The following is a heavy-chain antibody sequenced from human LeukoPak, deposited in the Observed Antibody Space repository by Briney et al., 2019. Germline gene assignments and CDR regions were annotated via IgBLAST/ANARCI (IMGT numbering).Heavy chain of an antibody. CDR3: ASDSYGDDLPFDY. CDR1: GFTFSTHS. CDR2: ISGSSSYI. D-gene: IGHD4-17*01. J-gene: IGHJ4*02. Sequence: GGSLRLSCAASGFTFSTHSMTWVRQAPGKGLEWVSSISGSSSYIFYADSLKGRFTISRDNAKNSLYLQMNSLRAEDTAVYYCASDSYGDDLPFDYWGQGTLVTVSS. V-gene: IGHV3-21*01.